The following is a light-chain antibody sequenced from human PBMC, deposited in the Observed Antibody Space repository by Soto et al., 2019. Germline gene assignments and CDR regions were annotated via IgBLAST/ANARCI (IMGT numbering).Light chain of an antibody. CDR3: QKCNSAPFT. CDR2: AAS. CDR1: QGIYNY. Sequence: DTQMTQSPSSLSASVGDRVTITCRASQGIYNYLAWYQQKPGKVPKILIYAASSLVSVVPSRFSGSGSVTDFTLTISSLQPEDVATYYCQKCNSAPFTFGPGTKVDIK. V-gene: IGKV1-27*01. J-gene: IGKJ3*01.